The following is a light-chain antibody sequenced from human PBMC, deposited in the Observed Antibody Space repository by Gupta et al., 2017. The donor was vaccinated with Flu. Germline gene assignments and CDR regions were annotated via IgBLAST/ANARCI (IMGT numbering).Light chain of an antibody. CDR2: EVS. Sequence: QSALTPPASVSGSPGQSITISCTGTSSDVGDYNRVSWYQQHPGKAPKVIIYEVSNRPSGVSNRFSGSKSGNTASLTISGLQADDEADYYCSSYTRSTASIIAWVFGGGTKVTVL. J-gene: IGLJ3*02. CDR1: SSDVGDYNR. CDR3: SSYTRSTASIIAWV. V-gene: IGLV2-14*01.